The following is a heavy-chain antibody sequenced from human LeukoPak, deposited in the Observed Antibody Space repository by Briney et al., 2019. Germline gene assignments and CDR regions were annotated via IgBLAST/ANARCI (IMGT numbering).Heavy chain of an antibody. D-gene: IGHD6-13*01. Sequence: GGSLRLPCAVSGFTFSNYDMNWVRQAPGKGLEWVSRINSDGSSTSYADSVKGRFTISRDNAKNTLYLQMNSLRAEDTAVYYCARGDGSSWPSRGLYWGQGTLVTVSS. CDR3: ARGDGSSWPSRGLY. J-gene: IGHJ4*02. CDR1: GFTFSNYD. V-gene: IGHV3-74*01. CDR2: INSDGSST.